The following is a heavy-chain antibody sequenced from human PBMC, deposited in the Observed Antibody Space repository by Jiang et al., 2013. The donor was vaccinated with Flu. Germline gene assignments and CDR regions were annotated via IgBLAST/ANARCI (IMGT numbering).Heavy chain of an antibody. CDR1: TFNAGF. V-gene: IGHV3-11*04. Sequence: TFNAGFMNWIRQAPGKGLEWISYISSSGSSIYYADSVKGRFTISRDNAKNSVYLQMNTLRAEDTAVYYCARDRYLSHFDLWGRGTLVTVSS. J-gene: IGHJ2*01. CDR3: ARDRYLSHFDL. D-gene: IGHD1-26*01. CDR2: ISSSGSSI.